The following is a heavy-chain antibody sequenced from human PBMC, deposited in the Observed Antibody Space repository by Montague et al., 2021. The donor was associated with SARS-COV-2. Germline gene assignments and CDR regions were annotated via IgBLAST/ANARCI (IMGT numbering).Heavy chain of an antibody. V-gene: IGHV3-9*01. Sequence: SLRPSCAASGLTFGDYAMHWARQAPGKGLEWVSGITFNGDYIGYADSVKGRFTISRDNAKNSLFLQMHSLREDDTALYYCAKDMHQGGVTVFGVVIHRSFDFWGQGTLVTVSS. D-gene: IGHD3-3*01. J-gene: IGHJ4*02. CDR1: GLTFGDYA. CDR3: AKDMHQGGVTVFGVVIHRSFDF. CDR2: ITFNGDYI.